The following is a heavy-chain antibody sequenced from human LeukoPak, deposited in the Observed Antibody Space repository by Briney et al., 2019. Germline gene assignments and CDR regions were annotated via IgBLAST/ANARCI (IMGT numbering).Heavy chain of an antibody. V-gene: IGHV4-31*03. CDR2: IYYSGST. CDR1: GGSISSGGYY. J-gene: IGHJ3*02. D-gene: IGHD5-18*01. CDR3: AKGGYSYGPADI. Sequence: SQTLSLTCTVSGGSISSGGYYWSWIRQHPGKGLEWIGCIYYSGSTYYHPSLKSRVTISVDTSKNQFSLKLSSVTAADTAVYYCAKGGYSYGPADIWGQGTMVTVSS.